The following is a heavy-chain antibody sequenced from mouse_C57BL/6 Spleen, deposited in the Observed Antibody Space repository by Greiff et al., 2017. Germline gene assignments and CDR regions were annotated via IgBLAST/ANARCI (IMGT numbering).Heavy chain of an antibody. V-gene: IGHV1-52*01. CDR1: GYTFTSYW. CDR2: IDPSDSET. J-gene: IGHJ4*01. Sequence: QVQLQQPGAELVRPGSSVKLSCKASGYTFTSYWMHWVKQRPIQGLEWIGNIDPSDSETHYNQKFKDKATLTVDKSSSTAYMQLSSLTSEDSAFYYCARGGTTVVVPGYWGQGTSVTVSS. CDR3: ARGGTTVVVPGY. D-gene: IGHD1-1*01.